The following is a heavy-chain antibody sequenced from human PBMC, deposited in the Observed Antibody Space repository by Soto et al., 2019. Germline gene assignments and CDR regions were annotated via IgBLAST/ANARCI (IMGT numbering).Heavy chain of an antibody. J-gene: IGHJ4*02. V-gene: IGHV3-48*03. CDR3: ARMSVSGDYFDY. Sequence: PGGSLRLSCAVSGFTFSSYAMTWVRQAPGKGLEWISYISTSGYSTYYGDSLKGRFTISRDNAKNSLFLQINSLRAEDTAIYYCARMSVSGDYFDYWGQGALVTVS. CDR1: GFTFSSYA. CDR2: ISTSGYST. D-gene: IGHD6-19*01.